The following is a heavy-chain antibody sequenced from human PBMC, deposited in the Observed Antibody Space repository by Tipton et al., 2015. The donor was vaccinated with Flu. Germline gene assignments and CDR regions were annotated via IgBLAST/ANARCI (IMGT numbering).Heavy chain of an antibody. CDR2: IYPSGTT. D-gene: IGHD3-10*02. V-gene: IGHV4-38-2*01. CDR3: ARLSYYDVDLKNFYFDY. J-gene: IGHJ4*02. Sequence: TLSLTCAVSGYSISDGYYWGWIRQPPGKRLELIGSIYPSGTTYYNPSLKSRVTISVDTSKKQFSLKLRSVTAADTAVYYCARLSYYDVDLKNFYFDYWGQGALVTVSS. CDR1: GYSISDGYY.